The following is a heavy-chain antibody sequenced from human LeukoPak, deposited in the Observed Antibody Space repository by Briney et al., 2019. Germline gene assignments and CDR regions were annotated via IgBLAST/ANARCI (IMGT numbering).Heavy chain of an antibody. CDR1: GFTFEDYA. V-gene: IGHV3-9*03. Sequence: GRSLRLSCAASGFTFEDYAMHWVRQAPGKGLEWVSGISWNSGSIGYADSVKGRFTISRDNAKNSLYVQMNSLRAEDMALYYCAKGGSYYELDYWGQGTLVTVSS. J-gene: IGHJ4*02. D-gene: IGHD1-26*01. CDR3: AKGGSYYELDY. CDR2: ISWNSGSI.